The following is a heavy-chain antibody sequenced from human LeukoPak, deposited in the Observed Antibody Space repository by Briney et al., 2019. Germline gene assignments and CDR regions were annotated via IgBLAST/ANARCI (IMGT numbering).Heavy chain of an antibody. D-gene: IGHD2-21*01. CDR3: ARKGSLWYFDY. J-gene: IGHJ4*02. Sequence: PSETLSLTCAVYGGSFSGYYWSWIRQPPGKGLEWIGEINHSGSTNYNPSLKSRVTISVDTSKNQFSLKLSSVAASDTAVYYCARKGSLWYFDYWGQGTLVTVSS. V-gene: IGHV4-34*01. CDR1: GGSFSGYY. CDR2: INHSGST.